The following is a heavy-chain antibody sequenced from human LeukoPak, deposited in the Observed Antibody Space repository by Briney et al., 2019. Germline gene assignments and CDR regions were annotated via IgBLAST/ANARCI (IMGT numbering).Heavy chain of an antibody. V-gene: IGHV3-33*01. CDR3: ARAYYYDVSVTPDY. CDR2: IWYDGSNE. D-gene: IGHD3-22*01. J-gene: IGHJ4*02. CDR1: GFTFTNYG. Sequence: PGGSLRLSCVASGFTFTNYGMHWVRQAPGKGLEWVAIIWYDGSNEYYADSVKGRFTISRDTSKNTLYLQMSSLRAEDTAVYYCARAYYYDVSVTPDYWGQGTLVTVSS.